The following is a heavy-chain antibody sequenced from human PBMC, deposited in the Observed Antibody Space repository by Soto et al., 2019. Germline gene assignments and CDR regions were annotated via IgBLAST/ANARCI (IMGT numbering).Heavy chain of an antibody. CDR3: AGAVAGTYYYYGMDV. Sequence: GGSLRLSCAASGFTFSSYAMSWVRQAPGKGLEWVSAISGSGGGTYYADSVKGRFTISRDNSKNTLYLQMNSLRAEDTAVYYCAGAVAGTYYYYGMDVWGQGTTVTVSS. CDR1: GFTFSSYA. CDR2: ISGSGGGT. V-gene: IGHV3-23*01. J-gene: IGHJ6*02. D-gene: IGHD6-19*01.